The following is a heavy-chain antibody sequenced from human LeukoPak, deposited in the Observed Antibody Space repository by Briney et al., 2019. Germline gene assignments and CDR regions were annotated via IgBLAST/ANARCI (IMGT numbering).Heavy chain of an antibody. Sequence: PSETLSLTCAVYGGSLNSYYWSWVRQPPGEGLEWIGEIYESGTTKYNPSLNSRVAISMVPSKQQFSLRLSSVTAADTAVYYCARGAWATRLASWGLGTPVIVSS. J-gene: IGHJ4*02. V-gene: IGHV4-34*01. CDR1: GGSLNSYY. CDR3: ARGAWATRLAS. CDR2: IYESGTT. D-gene: IGHD2-15*01.